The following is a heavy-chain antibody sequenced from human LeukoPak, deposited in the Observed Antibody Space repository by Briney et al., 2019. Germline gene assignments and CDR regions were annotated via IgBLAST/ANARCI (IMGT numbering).Heavy chain of an antibody. D-gene: IGHD1-26*01. Sequence: GGSLRLSCAASGFTFSSYGMHWVRQAPGKGLEWVAFIRYDGSNKYYADSVKGRFTISRDNSKNTLYLQMNSLRAEDTAVYYCAKGGGSYYAGRRFFDYWGQGTLVTVSS. J-gene: IGHJ4*02. CDR2: IRYDGSNK. V-gene: IGHV3-30*02. CDR3: AKGGGSYYAGRRFFDY. CDR1: GFTFSSYG.